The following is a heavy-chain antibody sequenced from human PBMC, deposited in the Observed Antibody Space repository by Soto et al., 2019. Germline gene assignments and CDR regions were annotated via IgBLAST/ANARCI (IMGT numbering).Heavy chain of an antibody. CDR3: AKSPQWVAKGGMDV. J-gene: IGHJ6*02. CDR1: GFTFSSYG. CDR2: TSNDGIIK. V-gene: IGHV3-30*18. Sequence: QVQLVESGGGVVQPGGSLRLSCAASGFTFSSYGVHWVRQAPGKGLEWVAVTSNDGIIKNYGESAKGRFTISRDNSKNTLYLQMNSLRTEDTAVYYCAKSPQWVAKGGMDVWGQGTTVTVSS. D-gene: IGHD1-26*01.